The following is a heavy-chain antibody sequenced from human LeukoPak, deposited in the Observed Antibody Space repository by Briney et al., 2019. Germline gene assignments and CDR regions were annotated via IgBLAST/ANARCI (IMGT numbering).Heavy chain of an antibody. D-gene: IGHD4-17*01. Sequence: AASVKVSCKASGYTFTSYGISWVRHAPGQGLEWMGWISAYSGNTNYAQKLQGRVTMTTDTSTSTAYMELRSLRSDDTAVYYCARQGSVASHYGDPTYYYYGMDVWGQGTTVTVSS. J-gene: IGHJ6*02. CDR1: GYTFTSYG. CDR3: ARQGSVASHYGDPTYYYYGMDV. CDR2: ISAYSGNT. V-gene: IGHV1-18*01.